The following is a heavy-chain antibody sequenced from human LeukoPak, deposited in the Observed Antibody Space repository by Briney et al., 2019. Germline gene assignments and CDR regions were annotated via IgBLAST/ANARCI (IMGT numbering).Heavy chain of an antibody. CDR1: GFTFSSYA. Sequence: GGSLRLSCAASGFTFSSYAMSWVRQAPGKGLEWVSAISGSGGSTYYADSVKGRFTISRDNSKNTLYLQMNSLRAEDTAVYYCAKDWQRRSSTGCYGSWGQGTLVTVSS. V-gene: IGHV3-23*01. J-gene: IGHJ5*02. CDR3: AKDWQRRSSTGCYGS. CDR2: ISGSGGST. D-gene: IGHD2-2*01.